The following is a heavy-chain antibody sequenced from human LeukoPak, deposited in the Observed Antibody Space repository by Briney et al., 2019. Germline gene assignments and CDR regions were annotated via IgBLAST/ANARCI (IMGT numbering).Heavy chain of an antibody. CDR2: IRHDGNNK. CDR3: AKDSSEEGFDY. J-gene: IGHJ4*02. V-gene: IGHV3-30*02. D-gene: IGHD2-2*01. CDR1: RFTFSSYG. Sequence: PGGSLRLSCATSRFTFSSYGMHWVRQAPGKGLEWVAFIRHDGNNKYYADSVKGRFTISRDNSKNTLYLQMNSLRAEDTTVYYCAKDSSEEGFDYWGQGTLVTVSS.